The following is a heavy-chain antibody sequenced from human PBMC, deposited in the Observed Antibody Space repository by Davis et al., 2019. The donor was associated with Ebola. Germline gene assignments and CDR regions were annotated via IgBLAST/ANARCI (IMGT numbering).Heavy chain of an antibody. CDR1: GFTFSSYA. V-gene: IGHV3-23*01. CDR2: ISGSGGST. Sequence: PGGSLRLSCAASGFTFSSYAMSWVRQAPGKGLEWVSAISGSGGSTYYAASVKGRFTISRDNAKNSLYLQMNSLRAEDTAVYYCARGPIGYYCTGGVCYQSNSYGMDVWGQGTTVTVSS. D-gene: IGHD2-8*02. CDR3: ARGPIGYYCTGGVCYQSNSYGMDV. J-gene: IGHJ6*02.